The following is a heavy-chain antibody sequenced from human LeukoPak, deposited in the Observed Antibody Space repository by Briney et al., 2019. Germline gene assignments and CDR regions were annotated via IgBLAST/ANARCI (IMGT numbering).Heavy chain of an antibody. Sequence: GGSLRLSYAASGITFSSYWMHWVRQAPGKGLVWVSRINSDGSSTSYVDSVKGRFTISRDNAKNTLYLQMNSLRAEDTAVYYCARGWMGRDDYWGQGTQVTVSS. CDR2: INSDGSST. V-gene: IGHV3-74*01. D-gene: IGHD1-26*01. CDR1: GITFSSYW. CDR3: ARGWMGRDDY. J-gene: IGHJ4*02.